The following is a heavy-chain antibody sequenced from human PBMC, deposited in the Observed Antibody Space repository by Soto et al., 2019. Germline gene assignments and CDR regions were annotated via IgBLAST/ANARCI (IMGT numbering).Heavy chain of an antibody. CDR1: GYTVTSYA. V-gene: IGHV1-3*05. CDR2: INAGNGNT. CDR3: ARDPSYYGMDV. J-gene: IGHJ6*02. Sequence: QVQLVQSGAEEKKPGASVNVSCKASGYTVTSYAMHWVRQAPGQRLEWMGWINAGNGNTKYSQKFQGRVTITRDTSASTAYMELSSLRSEDTAVYYCARDPSYYGMDVWGQGTTVTVSS.